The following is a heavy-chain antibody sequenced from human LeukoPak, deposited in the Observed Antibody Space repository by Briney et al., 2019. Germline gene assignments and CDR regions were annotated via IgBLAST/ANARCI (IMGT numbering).Heavy chain of an antibody. V-gene: IGHV3-7*01. CDR3: ARVRTEWYIDL. CDR1: GFIFSPYW. D-gene: IGHD2-8*02. Sequence: GGSLRLSCAASGFIFSPYWVTWVRQAPGMGREWVANMKEEGGEKFYVDSVRGRFNISRDKAKNSLYLQMNSLRVEDTGVYYCARVRTEWYIDLWGRGTLVTVST. J-gene: IGHJ2*01. CDR2: MKEEGGEK.